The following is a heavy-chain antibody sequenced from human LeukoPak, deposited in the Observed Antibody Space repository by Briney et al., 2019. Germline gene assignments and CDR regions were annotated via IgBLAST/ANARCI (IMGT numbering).Heavy chain of an antibody. CDR1: GFIFSGYW. V-gene: IGHV3-7*01. Sequence: GGSLRLSCAASGFIFSGYWMNWVRQAPGKGLEWVASIRTDGGEKYHADSVQGRFSISRDNSKNTLYLQMDSLRAEDTALYYCARIGYSTSWANFDYWGQGTLVTVSS. CDR3: ARIGYSTSWANFDY. D-gene: IGHD6-13*01. CDR2: IRTDGGEK. J-gene: IGHJ4*02.